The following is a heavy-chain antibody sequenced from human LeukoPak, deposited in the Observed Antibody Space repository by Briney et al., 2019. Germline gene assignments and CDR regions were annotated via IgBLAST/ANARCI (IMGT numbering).Heavy chain of an antibody. CDR2: INTYNGNT. J-gene: IGHJ4*02. CDR3: ARGGTTVTAADY. Sequence: ASVKVSCKASRYSFTRSAISWVRQAPGQGLEWMGWINTYNGNTNYAQNLQGRVTMATDTATSTAYMELRSLTSDDMAVYYCARGGTTVTAADYWGQGTLVTVSS. CDR1: RYSFTRSA. V-gene: IGHV1-18*03. D-gene: IGHD4-17*01.